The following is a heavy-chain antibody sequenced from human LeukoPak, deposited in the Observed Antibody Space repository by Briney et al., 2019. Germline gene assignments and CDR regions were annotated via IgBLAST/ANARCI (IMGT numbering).Heavy chain of an antibody. CDR3: ARANIAVAGTNFDY. J-gene: IGHJ4*02. CDR1: GYTFTSYD. D-gene: IGHD6-19*01. V-gene: IGHV1-8*01. Sequence: GASVEVSCKASGYTFTSYDINWVRQATGQGLEWMGWMNPNSGNTGYAQKFQGRVTMTRNTSISTAYMELSSLRSEDTAVYYCARANIAVAGTNFDYWGQGTLVTVSS. CDR2: MNPNSGNT.